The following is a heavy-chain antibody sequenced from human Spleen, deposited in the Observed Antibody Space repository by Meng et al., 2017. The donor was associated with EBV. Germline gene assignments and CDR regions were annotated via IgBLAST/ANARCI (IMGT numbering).Heavy chain of an antibody. J-gene: IGHJ4*02. D-gene: IGHD6-13*01. CDR2: INPNTGGT. CDR3: ARGGASWYEDF. V-gene: IGHV1-2*06. CDR1: GYTFTYFF. Sequence: MQMVQSGARVEKPGASMKVSCKASGYTFTYFFIYWVRQAPGKGIEWMGRINPNTGGTKYAQKFQGRVTMTRDTSINTAYLELSGLKSEDTAVYYCARGGASWYEDFWGQGTLVTVSS.